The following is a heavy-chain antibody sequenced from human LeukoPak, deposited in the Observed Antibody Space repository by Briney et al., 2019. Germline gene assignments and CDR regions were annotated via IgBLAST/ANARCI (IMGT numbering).Heavy chain of an antibody. CDR1: GGTFSSYA. D-gene: IGHD6-13*01. Sequence: SVKVSCKASGGTFSSYAISWVRQAPGQGLEWMGGIIPIFGTANYAQKFQGRVTITADESTSTAYMELSSLRSEDTAVYYCARGEPLVNDYYYYYGMDVWGQGTTVTVSS. J-gene: IGHJ6*02. V-gene: IGHV1-69*13. CDR2: IIPIFGTA. CDR3: ARGEPLVNDYYYYYGMDV.